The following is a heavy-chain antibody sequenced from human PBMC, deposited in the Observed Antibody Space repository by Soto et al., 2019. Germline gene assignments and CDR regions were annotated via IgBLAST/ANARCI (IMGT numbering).Heavy chain of an antibody. CDR3: ARDEAVGYSSSWYLAAGLGLAFDI. V-gene: IGHV3-7*03. J-gene: IGHJ3*02. Sequence: GGSLRLSCAASGFTFSSYWMSWVRQAPGKGLEWVANIKQDGSEKYYVDSVKGRFTISRDNAKNSLYLQMNSLRAEDTAVYYCARDEAVGYSSSWYLAAGLGLAFDIWGQGTMVTVSS. CDR1: GFTFSSYW. CDR2: IKQDGSEK. D-gene: IGHD6-13*01.